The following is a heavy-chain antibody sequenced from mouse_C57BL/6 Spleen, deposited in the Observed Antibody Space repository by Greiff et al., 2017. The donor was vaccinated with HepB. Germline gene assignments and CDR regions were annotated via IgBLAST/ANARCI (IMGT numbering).Heavy chain of an antibody. D-gene: IGHD2-2*01. J-gene: IGHJ4*01. V-gene: IGHV1-26*01. CDR3: ARSGWGYGPMDY. Sequence: EVQLQQSGPELVKPGASVKISCKASGYTFTDYYMNWVKQSHGKSLEWIGDINPNNGGTSYNQKFKGKATLTVDKSSSTAYMELRSLTSEDSAVYYCARSGWGYGPMDYWGQGTSVTVSS. CDR1: GYTFTDYY. CDR2: INPNNGGT.